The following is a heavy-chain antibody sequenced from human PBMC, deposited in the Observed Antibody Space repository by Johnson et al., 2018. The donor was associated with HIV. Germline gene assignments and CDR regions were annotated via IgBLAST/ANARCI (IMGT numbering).Heavy chain of an antibody. CDR2: GGST. V-gene: IGHV3-53*01. J-gene: IGHJ3*01. Sequence: GGSTYYADSVKGRFTISRENAKNSLYLQMNSLRDEDTAVYYCARAPHDAFDVWGQGTMVTVSS. CDR3: ARAPHDAFDV.